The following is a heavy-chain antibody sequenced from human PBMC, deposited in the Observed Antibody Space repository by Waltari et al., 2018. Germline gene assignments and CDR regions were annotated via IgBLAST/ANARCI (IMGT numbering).Heavy chain of an antibody. CDR1: SHSISRGDY. D-gene: IGHD1-1*01. Sequence: QVQLQESGPGLAKSSATLSLSCAVSSHSISRGDYWGWIRQPPGKGLEWIGSIYHTGNTYYNPALNSRVTISVYTSKNQFSLKLGSVTAADTAMYYCARDSWNDGFDYWGRGSLVTVSS. V-gene: IGHV4-38-2*02. CDR3: ARDSWNDGFDY. CDR2: IYHTGNT. J-gene: IGHJ4*02.